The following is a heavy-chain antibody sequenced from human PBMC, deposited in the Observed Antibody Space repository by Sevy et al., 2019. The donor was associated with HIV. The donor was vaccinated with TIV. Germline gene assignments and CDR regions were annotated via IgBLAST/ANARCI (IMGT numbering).Heavy chain of an antibody. CDR3: ARVGIAARLGTWGYFDY. CDR1: GGSISSYY. CDR2: IYYSGST. Sequence: SETLSLTCTVSGGSISSYYWSWIRQPPGKGLEWIGYIYYSGSTNYNPSLKSRVTISVDTSKNQFSLKLSSVTAADTAVYYCARVGIAARLGTWGYFDYWGQGTLVTVSS. D-gene: IGHD6-6*01. J-gene: IGHJ4*02. V-gene: IGHV4-59*01.